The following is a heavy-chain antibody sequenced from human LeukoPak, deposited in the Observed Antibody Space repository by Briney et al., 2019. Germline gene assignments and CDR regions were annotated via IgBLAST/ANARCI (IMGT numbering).Heavy chain of an antibody. Sequence: GGSLRLSCAASGFTFSTYAMHWVRQAPGKGLEWVAVISYDGSNKYYADSVKGRFTISRDNSKNTLYLQMNSLRAEDTAEYYCARGLFTGGTNYGFWGQGTLVTVSS. CDR2: ISYDGSNK. D-gene: IGHD1-26*01. J-gene: IGHJ4*02. CDR3: ARGLFTGGTNYGF. V-gene: IGHV3-30-3*01. CDR1: GFTFSTYA.